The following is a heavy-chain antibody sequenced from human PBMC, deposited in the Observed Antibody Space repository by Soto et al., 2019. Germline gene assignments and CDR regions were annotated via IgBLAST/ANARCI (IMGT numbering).Heavy chain of an antibody. CDR1: GGSISSYY. CDR2: IYYSGST. Sequence: SETLSLTCSVSGGSISSYYWSWIRQPPGKGLEWIGYIYYSGSTNYNPSLKSRVTISVDTSKNQFSLKLSSVTAADTAVYYCARYRIAAAGTRWFDPWGQGTLVTVSS. V-gene: IGHV4-59*01. J-gene: IGHJ5*02. CDR3: ARYRIAAAGTRWFDP. D-gene: IGHD6-13*01.